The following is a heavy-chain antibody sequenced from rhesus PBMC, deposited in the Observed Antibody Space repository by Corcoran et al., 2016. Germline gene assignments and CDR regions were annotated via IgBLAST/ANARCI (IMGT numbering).Heavy chain of an antibody. CDR3: ARRRGGGDFFGLDS. J-gene: IGHJ6*01. D-gene: IGHD2-39*02. CDR1: AGSRSGHY. V-gene: IGHV4S11*01. CDR2: IYGDGSSY. Sequence: QVQLQESGPGLVQPSETLSLSFTSSAGSRSGHYWNSIRDPPGTGWEGGGSIYGDGSSYNYNPALKSRGTLSIDTSKNQVSLKLKSVTAADTAGYFCARRRGGGDFFGLDSWGQGVVVTVSS.